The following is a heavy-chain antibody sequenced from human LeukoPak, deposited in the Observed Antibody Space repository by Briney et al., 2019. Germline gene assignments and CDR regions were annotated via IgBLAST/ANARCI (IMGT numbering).Heavy chain of an antibody. V-gene: IGHV4-31*03. Sequence: TLSLTCTVSGGSISSNDYYWSWIRQHPGKGLEWIGCICYSGSTYYNPSLKSRVTISVDTSKNQFSLKLSSVTAADTAVYYCARDRGANIAAAGTFDYWGQGTLVTVSS. CDR2: ICYSGST. D-gene: IGHD6-13*01. CDR1: GGSISSNDYY. J-gene: IGHJ4*02. CDR3: ARDRGANIAAAGTFDY.